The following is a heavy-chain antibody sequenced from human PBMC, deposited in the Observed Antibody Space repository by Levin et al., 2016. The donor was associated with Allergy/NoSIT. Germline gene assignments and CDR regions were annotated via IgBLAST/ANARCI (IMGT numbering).Heavy chain of an antibody. CDR1: GYTFTGYY. D-gene: IGHD3-22*01. CDR2: INPNSGGT. CDR3: ARGPGPYDSSGYYYVAPRDY. V-gene: IGHV1-2*02. Sequence: ASVKVSCKASGYTFTGYYMHWVRQAPGQGLEWMGWINPNSGGTNYAQKFQGRVTMTRDTSISTAYMELSRLRSDDTAVYYCARGPGPYDSSGYYYVAPRDYWGQGTLVTVSS. J-gene: IGHJ4*02.